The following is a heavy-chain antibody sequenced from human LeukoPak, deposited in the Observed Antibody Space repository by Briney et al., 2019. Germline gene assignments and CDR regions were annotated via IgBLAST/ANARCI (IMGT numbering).Heavy chain of an antibody. Sequence: GESLKISCKGSGYSFTSYWIGWVRQMPGKGLEWMGIIYPGDSDTRYSPSFQGQVTISADKSISTAYLQWGSLKASDTAMYYCARHSSVVLLTGYSSGPPTRAWFDPWGQGTLVTVSS. CDR1: GYSFTSYW. V-gene: IGHV5-51*01. D-gene: IGHD6-19*01. CDR3: ARHSSVVLLTGYSSGPPTRAWFDP. J-gene: IGHJ5*02. CDR2: IYPGDSDT.